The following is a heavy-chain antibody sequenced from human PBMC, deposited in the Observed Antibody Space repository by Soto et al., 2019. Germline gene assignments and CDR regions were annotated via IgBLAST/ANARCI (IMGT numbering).Heavy chain of an antibody. D-gene: IGHD3-10*01. J-gene: IGHJ4*02. CDR2: IIPLFGTP. CDR3: ARDRNDYGSGNYYNRIDF. CDR1: GGIFSTYA. V-gene: IGHV1-69*01. Sequence: QVQLVQSGAEVKKPGSSVKVSCKASGGIFSTYAISWLRQAPGQGLEWMGCIIPLFGTPNYAQRFQGRVTITADESTSTAYMQLSRLRSEDTAVYYCARDRNDYGSGNYYNRIDFWGQGTLVTVYS.